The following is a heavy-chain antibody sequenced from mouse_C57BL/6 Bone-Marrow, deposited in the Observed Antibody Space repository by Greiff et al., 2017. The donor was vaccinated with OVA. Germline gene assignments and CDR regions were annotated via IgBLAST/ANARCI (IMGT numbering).Heavy chain of an antibody. Sequence: EVKLMESGEGLVKPGGSLKLSCAASGFTFSSYAMSWVRQTPEKRLEWVAYISSGGDYIYYADTVKGRFTISRDNARNTLYLQMSSLKSEDTALYYGTREGYYLDFDYWGQGTTLTVSS. D-gene: IGHD2-3*01. CDR1: GFTFSSYA. V-gene: IGHV5-9-1*02. CDR3: TREGYYLDFDY. CDR2: ISSGGDYI. J-gene: IGHJ2*01.